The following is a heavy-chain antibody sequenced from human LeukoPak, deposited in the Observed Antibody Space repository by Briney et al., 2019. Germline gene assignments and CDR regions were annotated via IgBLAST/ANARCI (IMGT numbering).Heavy chain of an antibody. D-gene: IGHD4-11*01. CDR2: IYYSWSS. CDR1: GGSINSGGSY. Sequence: PSETLSLTCTVSGGSINSGGSYWSWIRPHPGKGLEWIGCIYYSWSSYYNPSLKSRVTLSLDTSKNQFSLKLSSVTAADTAVYYCARDNGDYRSIYYYMDVWGKGTTVTVSS. CDR3: ARDNGDYRSIYYYMDV. J-gene: IGHJ6*03. V-gene: IGHV4-31*03.